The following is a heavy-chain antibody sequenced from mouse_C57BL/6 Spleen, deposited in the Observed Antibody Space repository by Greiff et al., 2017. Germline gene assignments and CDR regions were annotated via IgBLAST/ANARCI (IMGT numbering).Heavy chain of an antibody. CDR3: ARSPNYYGSSYYFDY. CDR1: GYTFTSYW. Sequence: VQLQQPGAELVKPGASVKLSCKASGYTFTSYWMHWVKQRPGQGLEWIGMIHPNSGSTNYNEKFKSKATLTVDKSSSTAYMQLSSLTSEDSAVYYCARSPNYYGSSYYFDYWGQGTTLTVSS. CDR2: IHPNSGST. J-gene: IGHJ2*01. D-gene: IGHD1-1*01. V-gene: IGHV1-64*01.